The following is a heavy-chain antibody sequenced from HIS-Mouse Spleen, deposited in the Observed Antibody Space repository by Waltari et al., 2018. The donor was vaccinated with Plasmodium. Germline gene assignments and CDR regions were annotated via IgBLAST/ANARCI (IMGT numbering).Heavy chain of an antibody. J-gene: IGHJ3*02. CDR2: IWYDGSNK. CDR1: GFTFSSYG. V-gene: IGHV3-33*06. Sequence: QVQLVESGGGVVQPGRSLRLSCAASGFTFSSYGMPWVRQAPGKGLGWVAVIWYDGSNKYYADSVKGRFTISRDNSKNTLYLQMNSLRAEDTAVYYCAKLCYYGSGSYYHDAFDIWGQGTMVTVSS. CDR3: AKLCYYGSGSYYHDAFDI. D-gene: IGHD3-10*01.